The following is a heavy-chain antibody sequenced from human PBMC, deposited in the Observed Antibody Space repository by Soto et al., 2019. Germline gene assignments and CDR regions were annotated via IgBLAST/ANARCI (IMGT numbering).Heavy chain of an antibody. CDR3: ARDMGKGYGMDV. V-gene: IGHV3-48*04. CDR1: GFTFGSYP. J-gene: IGHJ6*02. Sequence: PGGSLRLSCAASGFTFGSYPMNWVRQAPGKGLEWASYICSNAIYYADSVKGRFTISRDNTKNSLYLQMNSLRAEDTAVYYCARDMGKGYGMDVWGQGTTVTVSS. CDR2: ICSNAI. D-gene: IGHD7-27*01.